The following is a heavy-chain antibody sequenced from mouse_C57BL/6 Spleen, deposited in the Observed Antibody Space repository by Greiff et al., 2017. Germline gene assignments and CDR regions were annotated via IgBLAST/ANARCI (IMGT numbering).Heavy chain of an antibody. V-gene: IGHV1-64*01. Sequence: QVQLQQPGAELVKPGASVKLSCKASGYTFTSYWMHWVKQRPGQGLEWIVMIHPNSGSTNYNEKFKSKATLTVDKSSSTAYMQLSSLTSEDSAVYYCARGLRRDYWYFDGWGTGTTVTVSS. CDR2: IHPNSGST. CDR1: GYTFTSYW. J-gene: IGHJ1*03. D-gene: IGHD1-2*01. CDR3: ARGLRRDYWYFDG.